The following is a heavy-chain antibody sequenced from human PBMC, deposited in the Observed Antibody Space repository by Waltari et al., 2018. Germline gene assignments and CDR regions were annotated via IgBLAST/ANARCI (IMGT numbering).Heavy chain of an antibody. Sequence: EVQLLESGGGLVQPGGSLRLSCAASGFTFSSYAMNWVRQAPGKGLEWVSVISGSGGTSDYADSVKGRFTISRDNAKNTLYLQMNSLRADDTAVYYCAKGCSGVTCNSGEWGMDVWGQGTTVTVSS. CDR3: AKGCSGVTCNSGEWGMDV. CDR1: GFTFSSYA. CDR2: ISGSGGTS. J-gene: IGHJ6*02. D-gene: IGHD2-15*01. V-gene: IGHV3-23*01.